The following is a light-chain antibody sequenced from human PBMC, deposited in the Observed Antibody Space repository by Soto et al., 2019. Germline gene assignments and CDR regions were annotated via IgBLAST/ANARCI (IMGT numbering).Light chain of an antibody. Sequence: EIVMTQSPATLSVSPGERATLSCRASQSINSALAWYQQKPGQAPRLLIYGASTRATAIADRFSASGSGTEFTLTISSLQSEDFAVYYCQQYHYWWTFGHGTKVEIK. CDR1: QSINSA. CDR2: GAS. V-gene: IGKV3-15*01. CDR3: QQYHYWWT. J-gene: IGKJ1*01.